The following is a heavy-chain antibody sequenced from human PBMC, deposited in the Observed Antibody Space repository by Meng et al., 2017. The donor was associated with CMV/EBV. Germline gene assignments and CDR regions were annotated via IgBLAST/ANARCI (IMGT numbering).Heavy chain of an antibody. CDR1: GYTFTGYY. Sequence: ASVKVSCKASGYTFTGYYMHWVRQAPGQGLEWMGWINPNSGDTNYAQKFQGRVTMTRDTSISTAYMELSRLRSDDTAVYYCARGAGMGSGWYWDDYWGQGTLVTVSS. J-gene: IGHJ4*02. V-gene: IGHV1-2*02. CDR2: INPNSGDT. CDR3: ARGAGMGSGWYWDDY. D-gene: IGHD6-19*01.